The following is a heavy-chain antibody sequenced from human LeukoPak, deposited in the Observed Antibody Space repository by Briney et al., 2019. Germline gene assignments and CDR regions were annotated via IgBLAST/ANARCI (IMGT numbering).Heavy chain of an antibody. J-gene: IGHJ1*01. Sequence: GGSLRLSCAASGFTFSSYAMSWVRQAPGKGLEWVSAIRGSGGSTYYADSVKGRFTISRDNSKNTLYLQMNSLRAEDTAVYYCAKEIYGDSTGGRFQHWGQGTLVTVSS. D-gene: IGHD4-17*01. CDR2: IRGSGGST. CDR1: GFTFSSYA. CDR3: AKEIYGDSTGGRFQH. V-gene: IGHV3-23*01.